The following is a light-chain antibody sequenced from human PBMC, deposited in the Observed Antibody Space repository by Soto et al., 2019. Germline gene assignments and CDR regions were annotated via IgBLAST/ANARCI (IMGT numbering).Light chain of an antibody. J-gene: IGKJ3*01. CDR1: QAISSH. CDR3: PQLNSYPLT. V-gene: IGKV1-9*01. CDR2: GAS. Sequence: DIQLTQSPSFLSASVGGRVTITCRASQAISSHLAWYQQKPGKAPNLLIYGASTLQSGVPSRFSGSGSGTQFTLTTSSLQPEDFATYYCPQLNSYPLTFGPGTTVDIK.